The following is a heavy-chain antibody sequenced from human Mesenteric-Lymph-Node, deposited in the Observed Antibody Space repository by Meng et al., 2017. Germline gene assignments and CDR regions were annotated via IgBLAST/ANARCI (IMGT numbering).Heavy chain of an antibody. V-gene: IGHV3-7*01. CDR2: INEDGSEK. CDR3: TRDRAWGRTDY. J-gene: IGHJ4*02. CDR1: GFTFSSYE. D-gene: IGHD7-27*01. Sequence: GGSLRLSCAASGFTFSSYEMNWVRQAPGKGLEWVAIINEDGSEKYYLDSVKGRFTISRDNAKSSLDLQMTSLRAEDTAVYYCTRDRAWGRTDYWGQGTLVTVSS.